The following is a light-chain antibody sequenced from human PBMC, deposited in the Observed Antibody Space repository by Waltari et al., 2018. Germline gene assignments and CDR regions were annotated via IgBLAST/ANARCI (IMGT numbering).Light chain of an antibody. J-gene: IGKJ1*01. Sequence: DIQMTQSPSTLSASVGDTAPITCRASQTMSNWLAWYQQKPGKAPKVLIYKASNLQSGVPSRFSGSVSGTEFTLTISSLQPDDFATYYCQHFSTYSTFGQGTKVEIK. CDR3: QHFSTYST. CDR1: QTMSNW. V-gene: IGKV1-5*03. CDR2: KAS.